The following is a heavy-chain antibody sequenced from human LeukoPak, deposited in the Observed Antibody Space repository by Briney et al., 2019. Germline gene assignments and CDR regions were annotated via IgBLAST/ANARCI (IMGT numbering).Heavy chain of an antibody. CDR1: GFTFDDYG. D-gene: IGHD3-3*01. CDR2: INWNGGST. CDR3: ARGTGWSYSYYGMDV. J-gene: IGHJ6*02. V-gene: IGHV3-20*01. Sequence: PGGSLRLSCAAWGFTFDDYGMSWVRQAPGKGRERVSGINWNGGSTGYADSVKGRFTISRDNAKNSLYLQMNSLRAEDTALYHCARGTGWSYSYYGMDVWGQGTTVTVSS.